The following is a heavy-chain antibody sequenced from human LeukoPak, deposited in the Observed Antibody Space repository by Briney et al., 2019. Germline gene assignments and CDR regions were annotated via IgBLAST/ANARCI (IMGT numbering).Heavy chain of an antibody. D-gene: IGHD3-22*01. Sequence: SETLSLTCAVYGGSFSGYYWSWIRQPPGKGLEWIGEINHSGSTNYNPSLESRVTISVDTSKNQFSLKLSSVTAADTAVYYCARGQKRYYYDSSGYPLKSWGQGTLVTVSS. V-gene: IGHV4-34*01. CDR3: ARGQKRYYYDSSGYPLKS. CDR2: INHSGST. J-gene: IGHJ4*02. CDR1: GGSFSGYY.